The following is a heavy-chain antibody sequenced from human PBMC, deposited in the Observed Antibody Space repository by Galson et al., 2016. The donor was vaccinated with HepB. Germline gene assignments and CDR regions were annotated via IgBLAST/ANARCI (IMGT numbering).Heavy chain of an antibody. CDR2: IYYSGST. J-gene: IGHJ4*02. D-gene: IGHD3-10*01. V-gene: IGHV4-59*11. CDR3: ARVATYYDSGSYMGVADY. Sequence: SETLSLTCNVSGGSISSHYWSWTRQPPGKSLEWIGYIYYSGSTNYNPSLKSRVTMSVDRSNGQFSLELTSVTAADTAVYYCARVATYYDSGSYMGVADYWGQGTLVTVSS. CDR1: GGSISSHY.